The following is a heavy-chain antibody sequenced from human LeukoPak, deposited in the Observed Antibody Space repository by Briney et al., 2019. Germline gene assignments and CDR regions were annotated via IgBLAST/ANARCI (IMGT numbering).Heavy chain of an antibody. CDR3: ARDQCYDSSGYYYRQGAFDI. D-gene: IGHD3-22*01. V-gene: IGHV1-69*04. Sequence: ASVKVSCKASGGTFSSYAISWVRQAPGQGLEWMGRIIPIFGIANYAQKFQGRVTITAGKSTSTAYMELSSLRSEDTAVYYCARDQCYDSSGYYYRQGAFDIWGQGTMVTVSS. J-gene: IGHJ3*02. CDR2: IIPIFGIA. CDR1: GGTFSSYA.